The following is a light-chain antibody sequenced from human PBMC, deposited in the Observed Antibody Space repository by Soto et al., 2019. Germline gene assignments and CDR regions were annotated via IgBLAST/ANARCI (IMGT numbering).Light chain of an antibody. J-gene: IGLJ3*02. CDR2: EVS. V-gene: IGLV2-14*03. CDR1: SSDVGAYNY. Sequence: QSALTQPASVSGSPGQSITISCTGTSSDVGAYNYVSWYQQHPGKAPKLMIYEVSNRPSWVSNRVSGSKSANTASLTISGLQAGYEADYYCSSYTGSSTWLFGGGTKLTVL. CDR3: SSYTGSSTWL.